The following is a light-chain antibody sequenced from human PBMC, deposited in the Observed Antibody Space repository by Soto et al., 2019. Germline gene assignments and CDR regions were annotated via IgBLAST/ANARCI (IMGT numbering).Light chain of an antibody. V-gene: IGKV3-20*01. J-gene: IGKJ1*01. CDR2: DAS. CDR3: QHFVNSLTWT. Sequence: EIVLTQSPGTLSLSPVERATLSCMASQSVSSSYLAWYQQKPGQAPRLLIYDASSRATGIPDRFSGSGSGTDFTLTISRLEPEDFAVYYCQHFVNSLTWTFGQGTKVDI. CDR1: QSVSSSY.